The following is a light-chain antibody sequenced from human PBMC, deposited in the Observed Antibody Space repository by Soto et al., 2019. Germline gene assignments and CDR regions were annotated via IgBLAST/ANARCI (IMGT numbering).Light chain of an antibody. V-gene: IGLV1-44*01. CDR1: SSNVGSLS. Sequence: QSVLTQAPSASGTPGQSVTISCSGSSSNVGSLSVDWYQHLPGTAPKLLIHSNYQRPSGVPDRFSGSKSGTSASLAINGLQSEDESDYYCAAWDGSLNGLYVFGTGTKLTVL. J-gene: IGLJ1*01. CDR2: SNY. CDR3: AAWDGSLNGLYV.